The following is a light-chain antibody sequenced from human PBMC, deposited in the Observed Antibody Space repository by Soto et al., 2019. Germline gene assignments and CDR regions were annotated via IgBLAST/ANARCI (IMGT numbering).Light chain of an antibody. V-gene: IGKV3-20*01. Sequence: EIVLTQSPGTLSLSPGERATLSCRASQSVSSSYLAWYQQKPGQAPRLLIYGASSRATGIPDRFSGSGSGTDFTLTISRLEPEDSAVYYWQQYGSSPLWTFGQGTKVEIK. CDR1: QSVSSSY. CDR2: GAS. CDR3: QQYGSSPLWT. J-gene: IGKJ1*01.